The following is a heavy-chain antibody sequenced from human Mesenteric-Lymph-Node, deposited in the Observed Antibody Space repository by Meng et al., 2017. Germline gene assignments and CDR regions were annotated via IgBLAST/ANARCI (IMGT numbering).Heavy chain of an antibody. D-gene: IGHD4-17*01. J-gene: IGHJ4*02. CDR2: IYYSGST. CDR3: AREDDYGDHRGLSFFDS. CDR1: GGSISSSSYY. Sequence: SETLSLTCTVSGGSISSSSYYWGWIRQPPGKGLEWIGSIYYSGSTYYNPSLKSRVTISIDTSKNQFSLKLSSVTAADTAVYYCAREDDYGDHRGLSFFDSWGRGTLVTVSS. V-gene: IGHV4-39*07.